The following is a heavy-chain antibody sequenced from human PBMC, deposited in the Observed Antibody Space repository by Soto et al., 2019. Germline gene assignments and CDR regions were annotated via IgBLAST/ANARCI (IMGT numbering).Heavy chain of an antibody. CDR2: INHSGST. D-gene: IGHD5-18*01. CDR3: ARGKLWAPFDY. J-gene: IGHJ4*02. V-gene: IGHV4-34*01. Sequence: SETLSLTCAVYGGSFSGYYWSWIRQPPGKGLEWIGEINHSGSTNYNPSLKSRVTISVDTSKNQFSLKLSSVTAADTAVYYCARGKLWAPFDYWGQGTLVTVSS. CDR1: GGSFSGYY.